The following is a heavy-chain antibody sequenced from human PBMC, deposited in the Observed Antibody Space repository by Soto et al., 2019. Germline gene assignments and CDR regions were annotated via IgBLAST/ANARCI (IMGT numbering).Heavy chain of an antibody. J-gene: IGHJ4*02. CDR1: GGSISSYY. D-gene: IGHD3-22*01. V-gene: IGHV4-59*08. Sequence: SETLSLTCSVSGGSISSYYWSWIRQPPGKGLEWIGYIYYSGSTNYNPSLKSRVTISVDTSRIHFSLKLISVTAADAAVYYCARQSYDSSDYFDYWGQGTLVTVSS. CDR3: ARQSYDSSDYFDY. CDR2: IYYSGST.